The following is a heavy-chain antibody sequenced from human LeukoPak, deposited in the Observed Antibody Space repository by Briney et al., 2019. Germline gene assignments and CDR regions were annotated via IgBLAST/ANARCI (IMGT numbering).Heavy chain of an antibody. CDR3: ASLGEQWLVQYLHY. CDR2: ISTSSSYI. CDR1: GFTFSSYT. V-gene: IGHV3-21*01. Sequence: GGSLRLSCAASGFTFSSYTMNWVRQAPGKGLEWVSFISTSSSYIYYADSVKGRFTISRDNAKNSLFLQMNSLRAEDSAVYYCASLGEQWLVQYLHYWGQGTLVTVSS. J-gene: IGHJ4*02. D-gene: IGHD6-19*01.